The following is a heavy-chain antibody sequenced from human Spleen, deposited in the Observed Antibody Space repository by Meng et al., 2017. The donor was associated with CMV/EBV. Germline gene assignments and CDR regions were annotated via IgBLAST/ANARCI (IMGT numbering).Heavy chain of an antibody. V-gene: IGHV3-11*01. Sequence: GESLKISCAASGFTFSDYYMSWIRQAPEKGLEWVSYISSSGSTIYYADSVKGRFTISRDNSKGTLFLRMNSLRVEDTAIYYCAKGLYGDYYYYGLDVWGQGTTVTVSS. CDR1: GFTFSDYY. J-gene: IGHJ6*02. D-gene: IGHD4-17*01. CDR2: ISSSGSTI. CDR3: AKGLYGDYYYYGLDV.